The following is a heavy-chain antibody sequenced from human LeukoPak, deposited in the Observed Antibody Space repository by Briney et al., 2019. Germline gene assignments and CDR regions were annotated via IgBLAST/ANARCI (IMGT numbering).Heavy chain of an antibody. CDR1: GFTFSSYA. J-gene: IGHJ4*02. CDR3: AKLGTTMVRGVIAY. CDR2: ISGSGGST. D-gene: IGHD3-10*01. Sequence: GGSLRLSCAASGFTFSSYAMSWVRQAPGKGLEWVSAISGSGGSTYYADSVKGRFTISRDNAKNSLYLQMNSLRAEDTAVYYCAKLGTTMVRGVIAYWGQGTLVTVSS. V-gene: IGHV3-23*01.